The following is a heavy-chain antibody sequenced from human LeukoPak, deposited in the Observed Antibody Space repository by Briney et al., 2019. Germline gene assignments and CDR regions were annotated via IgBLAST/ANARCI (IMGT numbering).Heavy chain of an antibody. D-gene: IGHD3-22*01. CDR2: INPNSGGT. Sequence: ASVKVSCKASGYTFTGYYMHWVRQAPGQGLEWMGWINPNSGGTNYAQKFQGRVTMTRDTSISTAYMELSRLRSDDTAVYYCASLGAPFEEGGYYFDYWGQGTLVTVSP. CDR1: GYTFTGYY. J-gene: IGHJ4*02. V-gene: IGHV1-2*02. CDR3: ASLGAPFEEGGYYFDY.